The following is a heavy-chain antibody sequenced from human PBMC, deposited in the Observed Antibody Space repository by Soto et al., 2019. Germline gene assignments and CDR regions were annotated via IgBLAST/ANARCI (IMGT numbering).Heavy chain of an antibody. D-gene: IGHD2-21*01. CDR2: IRAYNIDT. V-gene: IGHV1-18*01. Sequence: QVQLVQSGAEVKKPGASVKVSCKSSGYRFETYAISWVRQAPGQGLEWMGWIRAYNIDTYYAQKFQDRVTMTTDTSMGDSLIELRGLRADETALYYCASGHEVIIGAMDVWGQGTTVTVSS. CDR3: ASGHEVIIGAMDV. J-gene: IGHJ6*02. CDR1: GYRFETYA.